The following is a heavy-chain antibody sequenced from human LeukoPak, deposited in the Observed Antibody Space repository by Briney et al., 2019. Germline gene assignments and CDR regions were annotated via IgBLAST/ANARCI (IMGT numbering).Heavy chain of an antibody. D-gene: IGHD3-22*01. CDR2: ISYDGSNK. J-gene: IGHJ3*02. V-gene: IGHV3-30*18. Sequence: GGSLRLSCAASGFTFSSYGMPWVRQAPGKGLEWVAVISYDGSNKYYADSVKGRFTISRDNSKNTLYLQMNSLRAEDTAVYYCAKTLAISYYYDRSGYYAFDIWGQGTMVTVSS. CDR1: GFTFSSYG. CDR3: AKTLAISYYYDRSGYYAFDI.